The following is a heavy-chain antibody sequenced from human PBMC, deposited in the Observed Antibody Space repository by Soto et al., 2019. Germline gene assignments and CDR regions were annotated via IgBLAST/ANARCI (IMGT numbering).Heavy chain of an antibody. J-gene: IGHJ5*02. CDR2: IYYSGST. CDR1: GDSITSTTYY. V-gene: IGHV4-30-4*01. D-gene: IGHD2-8*01. CDR3: ARADSPDGVPLPVDWFDP. Sequence: PSETLSLTCTVSGDSITSTTYYWSWIRQPPGKGLEWIGYIYYSGSTYYNPSLKSRVTISVDTSKNQFSLKLSSVTAADTAVYYCARADSPDGVPLPVDWFDPWGQGTLVTVSS.